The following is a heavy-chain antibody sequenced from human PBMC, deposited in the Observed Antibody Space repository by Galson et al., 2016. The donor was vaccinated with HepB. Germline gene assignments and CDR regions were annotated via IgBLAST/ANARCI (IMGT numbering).Heavy chain of an antibody. D-gene: IGHD3-22*01. Sequence: SETLSLTCIVSGHSVISTTYYWTWFRQPPGKGLEWIGFIYSSGTTAYNSSLQSRLTISIDTSKNQFSLKLSSVTAADTAVYYCAKGNGYPWGRGKMVTVSS. CDR2: IYSSGTT. V-gene: IGHV4-61*01. CDR3: AKGNGYP. CDR1: GHSVISTTYY. J-gene: IGHJ2*01.